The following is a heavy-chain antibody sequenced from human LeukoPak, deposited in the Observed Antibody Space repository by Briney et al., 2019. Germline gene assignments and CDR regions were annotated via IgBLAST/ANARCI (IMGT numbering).Heavy chain of an antibody. CDR3: ARDPCVLDQRQGDYGGIHFDY. D-gene: IGHD4-23*01. CDR2: ISAYNGNT. CDR1: GYTFTSYG. V-gene: IGHV1-18*01. J-gene: IGHJ4*02. Sequence: GASVKVSCKASGYTFTSYGISWVRQAPGQGLEWMGWISAYNGNTNYAQKLQGRVTMTTDTSTSTAYMELRSLRSDDTAVYYCARDPCVLDQRQGDYGGIHFDYWGQGTLVTVSS.